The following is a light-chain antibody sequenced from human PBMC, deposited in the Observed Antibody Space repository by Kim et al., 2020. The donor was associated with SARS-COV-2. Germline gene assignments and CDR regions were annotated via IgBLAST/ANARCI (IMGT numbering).Light chain of an antibody. J-gene: IGKJ4*01. CDR3: QQRSNWPPFT. V-gene: IGKV3-11*01. CDR2: DAS. CDR1: QSVSSY. Sequence: EIVLTQSPATLSVFPGERATISCRASQSVSSYLAWYQQKPAQAPRLLIYDASNRATGIPARFSGSGSGTDFTLTISSLEPEGFAVYYCQQRSNWPPFTFGGGTKVDIK.